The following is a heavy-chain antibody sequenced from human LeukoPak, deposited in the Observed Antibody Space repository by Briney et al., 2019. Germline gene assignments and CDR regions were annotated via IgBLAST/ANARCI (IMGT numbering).Heavy chain of an antibody. CDR2: ISYDGSNK. V-gene: IGHV3-30*18. Sequence: GRSLRLSCAASGFTFSSYGMHWVRQAPGKGLEWVAVISYDGSNKYYADSVKGRFTISRDNSKNTLYLQMNSLRAEDTAVYYCAKDRAGWLTWLQLWTRTAFFDYWGQGTLVTVSS. J-gene: IGHJ4*02. CDR1: GFTFSSYG. CDR3: AKDRAGWLTWLQLWTRTAFFDY. D-gene: IGHD5-18*01.